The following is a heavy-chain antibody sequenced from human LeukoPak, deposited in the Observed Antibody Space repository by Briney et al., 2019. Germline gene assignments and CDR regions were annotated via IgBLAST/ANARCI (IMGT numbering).Heavy chain of an antibody. Sequence: GGSLRLSCAASGFTFSSYGMPWVRHAPGKGLEWVAVISYDGSNKYYADSVTGRFTISRDNSQNTLYLQMNSLRAEDTAVYYCAKSPFIAAPGYYFDYWGQGTLVTVSS. V-gene: IGHV3-30*18. CDR2: ISYDGSNK. J-gene: IGHJ4*02. CDR1: GFTFSSYG. CDR3: AKSPFIAAPGYYFDY. D-gene: IGHD6-13*01.